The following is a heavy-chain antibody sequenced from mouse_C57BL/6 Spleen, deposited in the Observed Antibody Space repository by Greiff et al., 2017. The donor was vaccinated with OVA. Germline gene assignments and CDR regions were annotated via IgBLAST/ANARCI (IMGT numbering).Heavy chain of an antibody. CDR1: GYTFTSYW. Sequence: VQLQQPGAELVKPGASVKVSCKASGYTFTSYWMHWVKQRPGQGLEWIGRIHPSDSDTNYNQKFKGKATLTVDKSSSTAYMPLSSLTSEDSAVYYCAIGATVVATDWYFDVWGTGTTVTVSS. CDR3: AIGATVVATDWYFDV. J-gene: IGHJ1*03. CDR2: IHPSDSDT. D-gene: IGHD1-1*01. V-gene: IGHV1-74*01.